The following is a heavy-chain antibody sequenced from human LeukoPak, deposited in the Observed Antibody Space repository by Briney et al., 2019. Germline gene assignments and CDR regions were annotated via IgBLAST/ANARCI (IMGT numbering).Heavy chain of an antibody. CDR1: GGSISSYY. CDR2: IYYSGST. D-gene: IGHD5-18*01. CDR3: ARDQWIQLCCYYMDV. Sequence: PSETLSLTCTVSGGSISSYYWSWIRQPPGKGLEWIGYIYYSGSTNYNPSLKSRVTISVDTSKNQFSLKLSSVTAADMAVYYCARDQWIQLCCYYMDVWGKGTTVTVSS. J-gene: IGHJ6*03. V-gene: IGHV4-59*12.